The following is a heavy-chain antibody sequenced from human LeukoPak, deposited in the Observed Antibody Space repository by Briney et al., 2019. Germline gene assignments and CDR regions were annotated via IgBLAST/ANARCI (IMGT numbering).Heavy chain of an antibody. CDR3: YVWGSYRRQAFDI. Sequence: ASVKVSCKASGYTFTSYDINWVRQATGQGFEWMGWMNPNSGNTGYAQKFQGRVTMTRNTSISTAYMELSSLRSEDTDVYYCYVWGSYRRQAFDIWGQGTMVTVSS. CDR2: MNPNSGNT. V-gene: IGHV1-8*01. J-gene: IGHJ3*02. CDR1: GYTFTSYD. D-gene: IGHD3-16*02.